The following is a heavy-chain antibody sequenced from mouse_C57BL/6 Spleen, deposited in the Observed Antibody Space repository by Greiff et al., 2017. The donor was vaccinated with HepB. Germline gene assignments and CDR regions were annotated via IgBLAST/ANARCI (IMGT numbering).Heavy chain of an antibody. CDR1: GFTFSSYA. CDR3: ARGPLYGSSPYYFDY. J-gene: IGHJ2*01. V-gene: IGHV5-4*03. Sequence: DVMLVESGGGLVKPGGSLKLSCAASGFTFSSYAMSWVRQTPEKRLEWVATISDGGSYTYYPDNVKGRFTISRDNAKNNLYLQMSHLKSEDTAMDYCARGPLYGSSPYYFDYWGQGTTLTVSS. CDR2: ISDGGSYT. D-gene: IGHD1-1*01.